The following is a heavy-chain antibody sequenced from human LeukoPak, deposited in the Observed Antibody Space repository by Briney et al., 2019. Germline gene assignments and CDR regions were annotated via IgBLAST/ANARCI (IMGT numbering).Heavy chain of an antibody. CDR2: IIPIFGIA. D-gene: IGHD2-2*01. CDR1: GGTFSSYA. Sequence: SVKVSCKASGGTFSSYAISWVRQAPGQGLEWMGRIIPIFGIANYAQKFQGRVTITADKSTSTAYMELSGLRSEDTAVYYCARDLSEGDIVVVPAAIGYNWFDPWGQGTLVTVSS. V-gene: IGHV1-69*04. J-gene: IGHJ5*02. CDR3: ARDLSEGDIVVVPAAIGYNWFDP.